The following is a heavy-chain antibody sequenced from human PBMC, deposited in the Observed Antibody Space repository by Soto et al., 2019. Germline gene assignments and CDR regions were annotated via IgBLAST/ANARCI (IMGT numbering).Heavy chain of an antibody. V-gene: IGHV3-30*18. CDR1: GFTFNTYD. CDR3: AKGYYDLWSGTFGSHFHY. J-gene: IGHJ1*01. Sequence: GGSLRLSCEASGFTFNTYDMHWVRQAPGKGLEWVAVISYDGRNTYSADSVKGRFTISRDNSKNTLHLQLNRLRTEDTAVYYCAKGYYDLWSGTFGSHFHYWGQGTLVTVSS. D-gene: IGHD3-3*01. CDR2: ISYDGRNT.